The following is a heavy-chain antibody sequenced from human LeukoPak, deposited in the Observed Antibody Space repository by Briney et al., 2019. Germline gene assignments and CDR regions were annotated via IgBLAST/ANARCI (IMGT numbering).Heavy chain of an antibody. J-gene: IGHJ5*02. D-gene: IGHD3-16*01. Sequence: GGSLRLSCAASGFTFSNYWMHWVRQAPGKGLVWVSLINSDGSSTNYADSVKGRFTIYRDNAKNALYLQMNSLRAEDTAVYYCVGARSSTWFDPWGQGALVTVSS. V-gene: IGHV3-74*01. CDR3: VGARSSTWFDP. CDR2: INSDGSST. CDR1: GFTFSNYW.